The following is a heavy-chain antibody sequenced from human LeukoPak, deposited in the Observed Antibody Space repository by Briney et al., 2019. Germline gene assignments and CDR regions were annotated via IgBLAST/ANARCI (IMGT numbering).Heavy chain of an antibody. Sequence: PSETLSLTCAVYGGSFSGYCWSWIRQPPGKGLEWIGEISHSGSTNYNPSLKSRVTISVDTSKNQFSLKLSSVTAADTAVYYCAGGRSPAARAFNYWGQGALVTVSS. D-gene: IGHD6-6*01. CDR1: GGSFSGYC. CDR3: AGGRSPAARAFNY. J-gene: IGHJ4*02. V-gene: IGHV4-34*01. CDR2: ISHSGST.